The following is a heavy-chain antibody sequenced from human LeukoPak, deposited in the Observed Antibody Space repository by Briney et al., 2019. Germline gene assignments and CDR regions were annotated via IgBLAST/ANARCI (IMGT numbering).Heavy chain of an antibody. V-gene: IGHV3-7*01. D-gene: IGHD3-16*02. Sequence: GGSLRLSCAASGFTFSSYWMSWVRQAPGKGLEWVANIKEDGSAKFYVDSVKGRFTISRDNSKNTLYLQMNSLRGEDTAVYYCAKSGSNYDYVWGSYRPTEYYFDYWGQGTLVTVSS. CDR3: AKSGSNYDYVWGSYRPTEYYFDY. J-gene: IGHJ4*02. CDR2: IKEDGSAK. CDR1: GFTFSSYW.